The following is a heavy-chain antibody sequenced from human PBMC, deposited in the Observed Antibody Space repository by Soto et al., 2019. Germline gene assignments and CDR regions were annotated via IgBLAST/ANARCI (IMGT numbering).Heavy chain of an antibody. V-gene: IGHV3-30-3*01. CDR1: GFTFSSYA. CDR3: ARASLVGATIDAFDI. CDR2: ISYDGSNK. J-gene: IGHJ3*02. D-gene: IGHD1-26*01. Sequence: GGSLRLSCAASGFTFSSYAMHWVRQAPGKGMEWVAVISYDGSNKYYADSVKGRFTISRDNSKNTLYLQMNSLRAEDTAVYYCARASLVGATIDAFDIWGQGTMVTVSS.